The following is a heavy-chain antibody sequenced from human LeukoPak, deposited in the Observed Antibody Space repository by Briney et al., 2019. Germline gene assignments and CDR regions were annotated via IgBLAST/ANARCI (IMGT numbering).Heavy chain of an antibody. J-gene: IGHJ4*02. V-gene: IGHV3-30*04. Sequence: GGSLRLSCAASGFTFSTYAMNWVRQAPGKGLEWVAVISDDGRHNYYADSVKGRFTISRDNSKSTLYLQMNSLRDDDSAAYFCARVYLERLTAGYFDHWGQGTQVTVSS. CDR1: GFTFSTYA. CDR2: ISDDGRHN. D-gene: IGHD2-8*01. CDR3: ARVYLERLTAGYFDH.